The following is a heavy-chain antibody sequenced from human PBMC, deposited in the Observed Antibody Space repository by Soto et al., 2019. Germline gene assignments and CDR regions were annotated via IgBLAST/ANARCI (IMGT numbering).Heavy chain of an antibody. V-gene: IGHV3-21*01. CDR2: ISSSSSYI. D-gene: IGHD2-15*01. CDR3: ARDIAQGYNWFDP. J-gene: IGHJ5*02. CDR1: GFTFSSYS. Sequence: EVQLVESGGGLVKPGGSLRLSCAASGFTFSSYSMNWVRQAPGKGLEWVSSISSSSSYIYYADSVKGRFTISRDNAKNSLYLQMNSLRAEDTAVYYCARDIAQGYNWFDPWGQGTLVTVSS.